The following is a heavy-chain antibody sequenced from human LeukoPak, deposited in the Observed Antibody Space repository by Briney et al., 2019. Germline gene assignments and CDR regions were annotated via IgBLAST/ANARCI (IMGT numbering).Heavy chain of an antibody. J-gene: IGHJ5*02. CDR1: GGSASSGSYY. Sequence: SETLSLTCTVSGGSASSGSYYWSWIRQPPGTGLEWIGYVYYSGSTNYNPSLKSRVTISVDTSKNQFSLKLSSVSAADTAVYYCARAMDLRVRGVIVPRNWFDPWGQGTLVTVSS. CDR2: VYYSGST. D-gene: IGHD3-10*01. CDR3: ARAMDLRVRGVIVPRNWFDP. V-gene: IGHV4-61*01.